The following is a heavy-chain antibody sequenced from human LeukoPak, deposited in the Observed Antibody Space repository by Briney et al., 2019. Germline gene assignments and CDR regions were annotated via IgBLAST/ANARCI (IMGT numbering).Heavy chain of an antibody. CDR1: GFTFSSYA. J-gene: IGHJ4*02. V-gene: IGHV3-30-3*01. CDR3: ARAAGPVVVTAMSDY. CDR2: ISYDGSNK. Sequence: GGSLRLSCAASGFTFSSYAMHWVRQAPGKGLEWVAVISYDGSNKYYADSVKGRFTISRDNSKNTLYLQMNSLRAEDTAVYYCARAAGPVVVTAMSDYRGQGTLVTVSS. D-gene: IGHD2-21*02.